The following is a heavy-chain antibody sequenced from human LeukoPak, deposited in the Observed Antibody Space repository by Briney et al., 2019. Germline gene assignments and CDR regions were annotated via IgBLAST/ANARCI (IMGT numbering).Heavy chain of an antibody. J-gene: IGHJ4*02. CDR3: ARVSSSSRPNFDY. CDR2: SGST. D-gene: IGHD6-6*01. CDR1: GYSISSGYY. V-gene: IGHV4-38-2*02. Sequence: PSETLSLTCTVSGYSISSGYYWGWIRQPPGKGLEWIGSGSTYYSPSLKSPVSISVDTSKNQFSLKLSSVTAADTAVYYCARVSSSSRPNFDYWGQGTLVTVSS.